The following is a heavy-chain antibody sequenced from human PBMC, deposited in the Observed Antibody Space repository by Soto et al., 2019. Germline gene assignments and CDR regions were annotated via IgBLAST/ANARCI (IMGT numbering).Heavy chain of an antibody. CDR2: INPNSGGT. D-gene: IGHD4-17*01. Sequence: ASVKVSCKASGYTFTGYYMHWVRQAPGQGLEWMGWINPNSGGTNYAQKFQGRVTMTRDTSISTAYMELSRLRSDDTAVYYCARRLTTVTTPRYYYYYGMDAWGQGTTVTVSS. J-gene: IGHJ6*02. V-gene: IGHV1-2*02. CDR3: ARRLTTVTTPRYYYYYGMDA. CDR1: GYTFTGYY.